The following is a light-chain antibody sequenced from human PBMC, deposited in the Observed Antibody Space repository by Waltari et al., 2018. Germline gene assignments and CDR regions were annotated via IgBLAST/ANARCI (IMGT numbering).Light chain of an antibody. CDR3: ASWDDSPNGRWV. Sequence: QSVLPQPPSASGAPGQRVPIPCSGSSSNVGNDVVNWYQQIPGTAHNPRSAGNDQRPSGGPDRFSGSKSGTSASLAISGLQSEDEGDYYCASWDDSPNGRWVFGGGTKLTVL. CDR2: GND. CDR1: SSNVGNDV. J-gene: IGLJ3*02. V-gene: IGLV1-44*01.